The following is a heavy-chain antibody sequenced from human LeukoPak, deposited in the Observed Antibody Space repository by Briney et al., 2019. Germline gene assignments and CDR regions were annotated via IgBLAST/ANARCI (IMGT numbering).Heavy chain of an antibody. CDR1: GGSISSYY. CDR2: IYYSGST. J-gene: IGHJ4*02. Sequence: PSETLSLTCTVSGGSISSYYWSWIRQPPGKGLEWIGYIYYSGSTNYNPSLKSRVTISVDTSKNQSSLKLSSVTAADTAVYYCARIGGYFDYWGQGTLVTVSS. CDR3: ARIGGYFDY. V-gene: IGHV4-59*01. D-gene: IGHD3-10*01.